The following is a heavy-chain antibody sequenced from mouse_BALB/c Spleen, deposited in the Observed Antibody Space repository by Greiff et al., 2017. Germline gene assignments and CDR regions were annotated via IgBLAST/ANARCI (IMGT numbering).Heavy chain of an antibody. CDR3: ARRWNWALDY. J-gene: IGHJ2*01. CDR1: GYTFTSYW. Sequence: VQLVESGAELAKPGASVKMSCKASGYTFTSYWMHWVKQRPGQGLEWIGYINPSTGYTEYNQKFKDKATLTADKSSSTAYMQLSSLTSEDSAVYYCARRWNWALDYWGQGTTLTVSS. D-gene: IGHD4-1*01. V-gene: IGHV1-7*01. CDR2: INPSTGYT.